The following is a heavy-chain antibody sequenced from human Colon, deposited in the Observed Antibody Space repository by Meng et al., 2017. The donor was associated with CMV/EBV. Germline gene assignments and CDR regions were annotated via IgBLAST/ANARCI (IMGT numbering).Heavy chain of an antibody. Sequence: SVLVSCKVSVVSFSSYVVSWVRQAPGQGLEWVGGINTILNMVTYAHKFQGRVTITVDQPKSIVYMELSGLRSEDTATFYCARGQYHLRDSSMIFYYFDYWGQGTLVTVSS. CDR2: INTILNMV. V-gene: IGHV1-69*10. J-gene: IGHJ4*02. CDR3: ARGQYHLRDSSMIFYYFDY. D-gene: IGHD3/OR15-3a*01. CDR1: VVSFSSYV.